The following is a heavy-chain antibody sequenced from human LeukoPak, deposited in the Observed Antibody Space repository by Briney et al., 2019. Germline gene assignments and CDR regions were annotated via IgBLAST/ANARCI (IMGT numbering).Heavy chain of an antibody. Sequence: GASVKVSCKASGYTFTSYGISWVRQAPGQGLEWMGWISAYNGNTNYAQKLQGRVTMTTDTSTSTAYMELRSLRSDDTAVYYCARDGINSVYYYDRQNDAFHIWGQGTMVTVSS. V-gene: IGHV1-18*01. CDR3: ARDGINSVYYYDRQNDAFHI. CDR1: GYTFTSYG. D-gene: IGHD3-22*01. CDR2: ISAYNGNT. J-gene: IGHJ3*02.